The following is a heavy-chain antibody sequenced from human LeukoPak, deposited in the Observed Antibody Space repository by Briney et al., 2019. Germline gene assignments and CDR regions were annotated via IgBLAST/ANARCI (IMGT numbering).Heavy chain of an antibody. CDR2: ISYDGSNK. V-gene: IGHV3-30-3*01. CDR1: GFTFSSYT. CDR3: AKATGDIVVVPAGIDASFYYYYYMDV. D-gene: IGHD2-2*02. J-gene: IGHJ6*03. Sequence: GGSLRLSCAASGFTFSSYTMHWVRQAPGKGLEWVAVISYDGSNKYYADSVKGRFTISRDNSKNTLYLQMNSLRAEDTAVYYCAKATGDIVVVPAGIDASFYYYYYMDVWGKGTTVTVSS.